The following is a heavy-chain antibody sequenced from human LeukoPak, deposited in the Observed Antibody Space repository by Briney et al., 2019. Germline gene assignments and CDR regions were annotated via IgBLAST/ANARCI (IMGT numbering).Heavy chain of an antibody. CDR3: ARLWLNKYYFDY. J-gene: IGHJ4*02. CDR2: IYFSGST. CDR1: GGSISSSSYY. V-gene: IGHV4-39*07. D-gene: IGHD2-21*01. Sequence: PSETLSLTCTVSGGSISSSSYYWGWIRQPPGKGLEWIGSIYFSGSTYYNPSLKSRVTISVDTSKNQFSLKLSSVTAADTAVYYCARLWLNKYYFDYWGQGTLVTVSS.